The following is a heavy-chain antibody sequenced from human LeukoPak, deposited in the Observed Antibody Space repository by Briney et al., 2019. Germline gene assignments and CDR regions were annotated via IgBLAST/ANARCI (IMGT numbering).Heavy chain of an antibody. V-gene: IGHV4-39*07. CDR1: GGSISSSSYY. Sequence: SETLSLTCTVSGGSISSSSYYWGWIRQPPGKGLEWIGSIYYSGTTYYNPSLKSRVTISIDTSKNQLSLKLSSVTAADTAVYYCARGHCSSTSCYRWEIWFDPWGQGTLVTVSS. J-gene: IGHJ5*02. CDR2: IYYSGTT. CDR3: ARGHCSSTSCYRWEIWFDP. D-gene: IGHD2-2*01.